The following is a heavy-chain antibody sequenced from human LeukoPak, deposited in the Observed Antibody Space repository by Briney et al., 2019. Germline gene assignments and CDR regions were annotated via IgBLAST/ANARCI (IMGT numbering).Heavy chain of an antibody. J-gene: IGHJ4*02. CDR1: GFTFSDYY. CDR3: ASQPFYSSSWYRAYFDY. D-gene: IGHD6-13*01. Sequence: PGGSLRLSCAASGFTFSDYYMSWIRQAPGKGLEWVSYISSSGSTIYYADSVKGRFTISRDNAKNSLYLQMNSLRAEDTAVYYCASQPFYSSSWYRAYFDYWGQGTLVTVSS. V-gene: IGHV3-11*04. CDR2: ISSSGSTI.